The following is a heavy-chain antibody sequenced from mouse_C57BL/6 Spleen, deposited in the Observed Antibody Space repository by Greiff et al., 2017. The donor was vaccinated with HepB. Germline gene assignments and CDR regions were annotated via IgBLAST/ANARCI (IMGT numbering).Heavy chain of an antibody. CDR3: ARRGFITTVPGAY. V-gene: IGHV1-50*01. D-gene: IGHD1-1*01. J-gene: IGHJ3*01. Sequence: VQLQQPGAELVKPGASVKLSCKASGYTFTSYWMQWVKQRPGQGLEWIGEIDPSDSYTNYNQKFKGKATLTVDTSSSTAHMQLSSLTSEDSAVYYCARRGFITTVPGAYWGQGTLVTVSA. CDR1: GYTFTSYW. CDR2: IDPSDSYT.